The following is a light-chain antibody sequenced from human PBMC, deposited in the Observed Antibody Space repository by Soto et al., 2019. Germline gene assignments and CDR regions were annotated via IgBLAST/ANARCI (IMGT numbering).Light chain of an antibody. V-gene: IGKV3-11*01. CDR2: DAS. J-gene: IGKJ4*01. Sequence: EIVLIQSPATLSLSPGERATLSCRASQSVGSYLAWYQHKPGQAPRLLISDASNRATGIPARFSGSGSETDFTLTISSLELEDSAVYYWQQRSNWPSLTFGGGTKVEIK. CDR3: QQRSNWPSLT. CDR1: QSVGSY.